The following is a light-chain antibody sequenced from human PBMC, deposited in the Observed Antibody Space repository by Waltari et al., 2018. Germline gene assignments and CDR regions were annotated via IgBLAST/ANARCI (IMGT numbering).Light chain of an antibody. CDR1: SSDVGAYNY. J-gene: IGLJ1*01. CDR2: EVT. V-gene: IGLV2-8*01. CDR3: ISYAGNNKYV. Sequence: QSALTQPPSASGSPGQSVTISCTGTSSDVGAYNYVSWYQQYPDKAPKLMIYEVTKRPSGFPDRFSGSKSGNTASLTVSVLQAEDEADYYCISYAGNNKYVLGAGTKVTVL.